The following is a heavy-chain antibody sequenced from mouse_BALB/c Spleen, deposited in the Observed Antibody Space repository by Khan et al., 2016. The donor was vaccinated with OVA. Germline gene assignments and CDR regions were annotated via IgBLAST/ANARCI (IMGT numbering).Heavy chain of an antibody. V-gene: IGHV2-2*02. Sequence: QVQLKESGPGLVQPSQSLSITCTVSGFSLSSYGVHWVRQSPGKGLEWVGVIWSGGSTDFNAAFISRLSISKDNSKSQVFFKMNSLQTSDSAIYYCARGGLPFTYWGQGTLVTVSA. CDR3: ARGGLPFTY. CDR2: IWSGGST. D-gene: IGHD2-13*01. CDR1: GFSLSSYG. J-gene: IGHJ3*01.